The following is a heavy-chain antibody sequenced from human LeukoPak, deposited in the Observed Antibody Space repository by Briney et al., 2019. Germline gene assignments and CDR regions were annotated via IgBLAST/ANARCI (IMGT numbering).Heavy chain of an antibody. D-gene: IGHD3-22*01. CDR2: IYRSGST. CDR1: GYSISSGYY. CDR3: ARVPGYYYVDY. Sequence: SETLSLTCGVSGYSISSGYYWGWIRQPPGKGLEWIGSIYRSGSTYYNPSLKSRVTISVDTSKNQFSLKLSSVTAVDTAVYYCARVPGYYYVDYWGQGTLVTVSS. V-gene: IGHV4-38-2*01. J-gene: IGHJ4*02.